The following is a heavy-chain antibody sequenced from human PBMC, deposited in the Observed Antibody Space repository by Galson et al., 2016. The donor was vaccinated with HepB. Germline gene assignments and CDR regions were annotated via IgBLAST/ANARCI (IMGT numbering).Heavy chain of an antibody. D-gene: IGHD3-3*01. CDR3: TKDRFPWTYYGASFDV. V-gene: IGHV3-23*01. CDR2: LRGDGTHP. CDR1: GFNFANHG. Sequence: SLRLSCAASGFNFANHGMNWVRQAPGKGLEWVSSLRGDGTHPEYADSVKGRFTISRDNSKRTVFLQMNTLRVDDTGVYYCTKDRFPWTYYGASFDVWGPGTPVSVSS. J-gene: IGHJ4*02.